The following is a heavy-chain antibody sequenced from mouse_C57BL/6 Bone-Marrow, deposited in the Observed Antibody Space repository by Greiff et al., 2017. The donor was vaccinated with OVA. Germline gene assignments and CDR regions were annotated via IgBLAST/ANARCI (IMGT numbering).Heavy chain of an antibody. D-gene: IGHD1-1*01. J-gene: IGHJ2*01. V-gene: IGHV5-4*01. CDR3: ARDRNYYGSPYYFDY. Sequence: VQLKESGGGLVKPGGSLKLSCAASGFTFSSYAMSWVRQTPEKRLEWVATISDGGSYTYYPDNVKGRFTISRDNAKNNLYLQMSHLKSEDTAMYYCARDRNYYGSPYYFDYWGQGTTLTVSS. CDR2: ISDGGSYT. CDR1: GFTFSSYA.